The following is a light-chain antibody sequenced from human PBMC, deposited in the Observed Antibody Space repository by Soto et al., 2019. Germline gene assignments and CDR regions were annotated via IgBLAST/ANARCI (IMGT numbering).Light chain of an antibody. Sequence: EIVLTQSPATLSVSPGESATLSCRASQSVTSSLAWYQQKVGQAPRLLIYDASPRATGVPARFSGSGFGTEFTLTINRLQSEDLAVYYCQQYKSWPLTFGQGTKVE. CDR1: QSVTSS. V-gene: IGKV3-15*01. CDR3: QQYKSWPLT. CDR2: DAS. J-gene: IGKJ1*01.